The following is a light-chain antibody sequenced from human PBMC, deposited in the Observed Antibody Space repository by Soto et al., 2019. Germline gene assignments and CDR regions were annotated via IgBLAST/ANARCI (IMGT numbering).Light chain of an antibody. CDR2: DAS. J-gene: IGKJ1*01. CDR1: QGINRW. CDR3: QQYSTSPRT. V-gene: IGKV1-12*01. Sequence: DIQMTQSPSSVSASVGDRVTITCRASQGINRWLAWYQQKLGKAPKLLIFDASSLQSGVPSRFSGSGSGTDFTLTIDRLAPEDSAVYYCQQYSTSPRTFGQGTKVEVK.